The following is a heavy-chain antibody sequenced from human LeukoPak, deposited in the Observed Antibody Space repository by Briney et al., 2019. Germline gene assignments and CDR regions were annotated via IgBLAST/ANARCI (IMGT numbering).Heavy chain of an antibody. Sequence: GSSVNLSCNSSGYTGTVCYVHWVRQAPGQGLEWMGWFNPDNGGTNTVQTSQGRLTMTGHTSMRTAYMELSRLRSDDTAVYYCARDNVPLQWFGKGGFDTWGQGTLVTVSS. J-gene: IGHJ5*02. V-gene: IGHV1-2*02. D-gene: IGHD3-10*01. CDR2: FNPDNGGT. CDR3: ARDNVPLQWFGKGGFDT. CDR1: GYTGTVCY.